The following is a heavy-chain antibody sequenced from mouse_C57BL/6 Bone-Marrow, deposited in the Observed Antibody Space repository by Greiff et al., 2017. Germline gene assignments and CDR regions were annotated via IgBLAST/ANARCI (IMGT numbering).Heavy chain of an antibody. J-gene: IGHJ3*01. CDR1: GYTFTSYW. D-gene: IGHD2-12*01. CDR3: ARCRSNDGVSFAY. CDR2: INPSSGYT. Sequence: QVHVKQSGAELAKPGASVKLSCKASGYTFTSYWMHWVKQRPGQGLEWIGYINPSSGYTKYNQKFKDKATLTADKSSSTAYMQLSSLTYEDSAVYYCARCRSNDGVSFAYWGQGTLVTVSA. V-gene: IGHV1-7*01.